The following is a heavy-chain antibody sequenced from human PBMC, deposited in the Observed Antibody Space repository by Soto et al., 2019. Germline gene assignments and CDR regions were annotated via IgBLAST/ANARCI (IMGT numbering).Heavy chain of an antibody. J-gene: IGHJ5*02. CDR1: GITFSTYA. CDR2: INTGNGNT. CDR3: AKPSSSWPKVNWFDP. V-gene: IGHV1-3*04. Sequence: ASVKVSCKASGITFSTYAIHWVRQAPGQSLEWMGWINTGNGNTRYSQNFQGRVTLTRDTSASTAYMDLSSLRSEDTSIYYCAKPSSSWPKVNWFDPWGQGTLVTVSS. D-gene: IGHD6-13*01.